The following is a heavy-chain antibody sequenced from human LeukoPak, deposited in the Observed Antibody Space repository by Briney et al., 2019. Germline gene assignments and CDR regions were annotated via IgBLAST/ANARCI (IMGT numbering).Heavy chain of an antibody. CDR3: AKAHLGVYLDY. J-gene: IGHJ4*02. D-gene: IGHD3-16*01. CDR1: GFTFSSYG. V-gene: IGHV3-23*01. Sequence: GGTLRLSCAASGFTFSSYGMSWVRQAPGKGLEWVSGISGNSGTTYYADSVKGRFTISRDNSKNTLYLQMNSLRAEDTAVYYCAKAHLGVYLDYWGQGTLVTVSS. CDR2: ISGNSGTT.